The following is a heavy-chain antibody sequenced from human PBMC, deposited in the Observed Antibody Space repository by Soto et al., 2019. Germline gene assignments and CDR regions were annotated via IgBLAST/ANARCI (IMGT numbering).Heavy chain of an antibody. CDR2: ISAYNGNT. Sequence: ASVKVSCKASGYTFTSYGISWVRQAPGQGLEWMGWISAYNGNTNYAQKLQGRVTMTTDTSTSTAYMELRSLRSDDTAVYYCGRADTAMGRNDYWGQGTLVTVSS. CDR3: GRADTAMGRNDY. D-gene: IGHD5-18*01. V-gene: IGHV1-18*01. J-gene: IGHJ4*02. CDR1: GYTFTSYG.